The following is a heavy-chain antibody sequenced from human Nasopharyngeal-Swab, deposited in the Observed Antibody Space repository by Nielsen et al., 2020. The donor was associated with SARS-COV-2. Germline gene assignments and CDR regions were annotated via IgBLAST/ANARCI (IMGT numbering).Heavy chain of an antibody. CDR2: INANTGNP. J-gene: IGHJ4*02. V-gene: IGHV7-4-1*02. CDR3: ARGGGWYVGAPYYFDY. Sequence: ASVKVSCKASGYTFTSYAMNWVRQAPGQGLEWMGWINANTGNPTYAQGFTGRFVFSLDTSVSTAYLQISSLKAEDTAVYYCARGGGWYVGAPYYFDYWGQGTLVTVSS. D-gene: IGHD6-19*01. CDR1: GYTFTSYA.